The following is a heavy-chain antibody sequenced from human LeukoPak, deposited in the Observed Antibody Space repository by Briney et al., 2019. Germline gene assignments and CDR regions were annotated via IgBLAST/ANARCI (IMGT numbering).Heavy chain of an antibody. CDR3: ARGDIVVVVTATYAFDI. J-gene: IGHJ3*02. Sequence: GGSLRLSCAASGFTFSSYSMNWVRQAPGKGLEWVSSISSSSSYIYYAGSVKGRFTISRDNAKNSLYLQMNSLRAEDTAVYYCARGDIVVVVTATYAFDIWGQGTMVTVSS. D-gene: IGHD2-15*01. CDR2: ISSSSSYI. CDR1: GFTFSSYS. V-gene: IGHV3-21*01.